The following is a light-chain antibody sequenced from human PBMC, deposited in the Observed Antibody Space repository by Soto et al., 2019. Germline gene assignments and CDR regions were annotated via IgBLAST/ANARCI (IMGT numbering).Light chain of an antibody. CDR3: SSYTSSSTRV. CDR2: DVS. V-gene: IGLV2-14*01. Sequence: QSALTQPASVSGSPGQSITISCTGTSSDVGGYNYVSWYQQHPGKAPKLMIYDVSNRPSGVSNRFSGSKSANTASLPISGLQADDEADYYCSSYTSSSTRVFGTGTKVTVL. J-gene: IGLJ1*01. CDR1: SSDVGGYNY.